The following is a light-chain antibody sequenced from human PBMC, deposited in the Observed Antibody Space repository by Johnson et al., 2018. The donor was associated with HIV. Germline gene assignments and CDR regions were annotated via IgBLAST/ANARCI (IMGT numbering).Light chain of an antibody. CDR2: RNN. J-gene: IGLJ1*01. CDR1: SSNIGSNT. Sequence: QSVLTQTPSASGTPGQRVTISCSGSSSNIGSNTVNWYQQLPGTAPKLLIYRNNQRPSGVPDRFSGSKSGTSASLAISGLQAEDEADYYCGTWDNSLSVYVVGTGTKVTVL. CDR3: GTWDNSLSVYV. V-gene: IGLV1-44*01.